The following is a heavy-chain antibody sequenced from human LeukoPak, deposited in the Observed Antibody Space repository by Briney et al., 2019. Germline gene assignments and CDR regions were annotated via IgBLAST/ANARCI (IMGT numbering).Heavy chain of an antibody. CDR1: GFTFRSYT. D-gene: IGHD1-1*01. V-gene: IGHV3-23*01. J-gene: IGHJ1*01. CDR3: ARRDWTEVEYFQH. CDR2: ISGSGEST. Sequence: GRSLRLSCAASGFTFRSYTMSWVRQAPGKGLEWVSSISGSGESTYYADSVKGRFTISRDNSKNTLYLQMNRLRAEDTAVYYCARRDWTEVEYFQHWGQGTLVTVSS.